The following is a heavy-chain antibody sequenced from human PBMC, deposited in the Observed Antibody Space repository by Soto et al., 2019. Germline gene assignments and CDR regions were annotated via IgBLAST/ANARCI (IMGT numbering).Heavy chain of an antibody. D-gene: IGHD1-1*01. CDR3: VKDLRTEST. Sequence: PWGSLRLSCAASGFTFGTYAMNWFRQAPGKGLEWVSTITDVGDPTYYADSVKGRFTISRDNSNNTLYLQVDNLRAEDTALFFCVKDLRTESTWGRGGLVTVSS. J-gene: IGHJ5*02. CDR2: ITDVGDPT. V-gene: IGHV3-23*01. CDR1: GFTFGTYA.